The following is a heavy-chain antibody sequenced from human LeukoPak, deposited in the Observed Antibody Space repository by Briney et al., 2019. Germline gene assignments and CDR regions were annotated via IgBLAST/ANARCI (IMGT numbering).Heavy chain of an antibody. CDR1: GFTFSSYG. CDR2: ISGNSGNK. Sequence: GGSLRLSCAASGFTFSSYGMHWVRQAPGKGLEWVSVISGNSGNKYYADFVKGRFTISRDNSKNTLYLQMNSLRAEDTAVYYCAKDLVGTGAFDIWGQGTMVTVSS. V-gene: IGHV3-23*01. D-gene: IGHD2-21*02. J-gene: IGHJ3*02. CDR3: AKDLVGTGAFDI.